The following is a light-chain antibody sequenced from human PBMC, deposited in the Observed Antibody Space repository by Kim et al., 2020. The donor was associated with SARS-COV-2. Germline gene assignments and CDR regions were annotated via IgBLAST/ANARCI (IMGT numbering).Light chain of an antibody. V-gene: IGKV1-5*03. CDR1: RTVTGS. CDR3: QQYRSASCT. Sequence: AAGGDRVTVAGRARRTVTGSLAWDQRKPGRAPNLRIYQTSAVGSGVPSRFGGSGAGTEWALTISGLQPDGSATDRGQQYRSASCTFGQGTKLEI. J-gene: IGKJ2*02. CDR2: QTS.